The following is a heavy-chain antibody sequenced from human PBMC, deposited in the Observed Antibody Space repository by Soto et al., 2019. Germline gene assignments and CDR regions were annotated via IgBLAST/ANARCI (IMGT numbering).Heavy chain of an antibody. CDR3: AKRRSKGIAVADFDY. Sequence: GGSLRLSCAASGFTFSSYAMSWVRQAPGKGLEWVSAISGSGGSTYYADSVKGRFTISRDNSKNTLYLQMNSLRAEDTAVYYCAKRRSKGIAVADFDYWGQGTLVTVSS. CDR1: GFTFSSYA. V-gene: IGHV3-23*01. J-gene: IGHJ4*02. CDR2: ISGSGGST. D-gene: IGHD6-19*01.